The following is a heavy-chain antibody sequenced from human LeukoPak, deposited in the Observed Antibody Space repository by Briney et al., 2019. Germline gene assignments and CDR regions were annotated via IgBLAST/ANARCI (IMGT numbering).Heavy chain of an antibody. CDR3: ARDRDSSGYYYFDY. CDR1: GFTLSSYS. J-gene: IGHJ4*02. CDR2: INSDGSST. D-gene: IGHD3-22*01. V-gene: IGHV3-74*01. Sequence: GGSLRLSCAASGFTLSSYSMSWVRPAPGKGLGWVSRINSDGSSTSYADSVKGRVTISRDNAKNTLYLQMNSLRAEATAVYYSARDRDSSGYYYFDYWGQGTLVTVSS.